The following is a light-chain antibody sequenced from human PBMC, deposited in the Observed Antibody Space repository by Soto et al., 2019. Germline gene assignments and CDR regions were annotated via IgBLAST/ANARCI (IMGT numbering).Light chain of an antibody. J-gene: IGKJ1*01. CDR3: QQYGSSPRT. Sequence: EIVLRDCKISVALSREKVEISVCGASQSVWSSYLAWFQQRPGQAPRLLMYGASNRATGIPDRFSGSGAGADFTLTISRLEPEDFAVYYCQQYGSSPRTFGQGTKVDIK. V-gene: IGKV3-20*01. CDR1: QSVWSSY. CDR2: GAS.